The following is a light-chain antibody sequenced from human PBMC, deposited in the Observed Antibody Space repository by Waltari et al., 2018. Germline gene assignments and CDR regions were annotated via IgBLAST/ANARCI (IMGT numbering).Light chain of an antibody. CDR1: GSLLHSNGYNY. CDR2: LGS. V-gene: IGKV2-28*01. J-gene: IGKJ5*01. CDR3: MQARQTPLT. Sequence: DFVMTQSPLSLRVTPGESASISCTSSGSLLHSNGYNYLDWYLQKPGQSPQLLIFLGSNRASGVPDRFSGSGSGRDFTLKISKIEAEDVGVYYCMQARQTPLTFDQGTRLEIK.